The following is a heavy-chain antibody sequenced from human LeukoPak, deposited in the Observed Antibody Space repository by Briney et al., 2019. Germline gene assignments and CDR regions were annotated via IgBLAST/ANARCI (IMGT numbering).Heavy chain of an antibody. D-gene: IGHD3-22*01. Sequence: PGGSLRLSCAASGFTFSSYWMSWVRQAPGKGLEWVANIKQDGSEKYYVDSVKGRFTISRDNAKNSPYLQMNSLRAEDTAVYYCARDPNYYDSSVGAFDIWGQGTMVTVSS. CDR1: GFTFSSYW. CDR3: ARDPNYYDSSVGAFDI. J-gene: IGHJ3*02. V-gene: IGHV3-7*01. CDR2: IKQDGSEK.